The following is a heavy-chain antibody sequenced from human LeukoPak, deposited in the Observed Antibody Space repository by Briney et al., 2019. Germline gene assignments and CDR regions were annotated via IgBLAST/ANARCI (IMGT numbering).Heavy chain of an antibody. CDR2: IYHSGST. J-gene: IGHJ4*02. CDR3: AVSWAQLDY. CDR1: GYSISSGYY. Sequence: SETLSLTCTVSGYSISSGYYWGWIRQPPGKGLEWIGSIYHSGSTYYNPSLKSRVTISVDTSKNQFSLKLSSVTAADTVVYYCAVSWAQLDYWGQGTLVTVSS. V-gene: IGHV4-38-2*02. D-gene: IGHD6-13*01.